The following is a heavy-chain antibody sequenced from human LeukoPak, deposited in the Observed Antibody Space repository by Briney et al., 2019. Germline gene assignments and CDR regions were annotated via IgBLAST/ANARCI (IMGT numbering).Heavy chain of an antibody. Sequence: PGGSLRLSCAASGFILSDHYMDWVRQAPGRGLEWIARSGNKGTQYTTVYAASVRGRFTISRDDSKSSLYLQMNSLRAEDTAVYYCAKMSAGYCSGGSCSGAYYYGMDVWGQGTTVTVSS. V-gene: IGHV3-72*01. CDR1: GFILSDHY. CDR2: SGNKGTQYTT. J-gene: IGHJ6*02. CDR3: AKMSAGYCSGGSCSGAYYYGMDV. D-gene: IGHD2-15*01.